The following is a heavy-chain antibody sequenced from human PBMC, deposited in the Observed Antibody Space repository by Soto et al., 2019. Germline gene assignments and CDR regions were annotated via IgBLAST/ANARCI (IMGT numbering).Heavy chain of an antibody. CDR2: IYYSGST. CDR3: ARDRGARITGTSGMDV. Sequence: QVQLQESGPGLVKPSQTLSLTCTVSGGSISSGGYYWSWIRQHPGKGLEWIGYIYYSGSTNYNPSLKSRVTMSVDTSKNQFSLKLSSVTAADTAVYYCARDRGARITGTSGMDVWGQGTTVTVSS. J-gene: IGHJ6*02. D-gene: IGHD1-7*01. CDR1: GGSISSGGYY. V-gene: IGHV4-31*03.